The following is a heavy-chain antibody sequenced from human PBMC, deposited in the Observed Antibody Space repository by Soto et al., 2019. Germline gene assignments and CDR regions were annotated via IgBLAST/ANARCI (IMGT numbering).Heavy chain of an antibody. V-gene: IGHV3-30*18. CDR3: AKATKILRFLEWLDYYYYGMDV. D-gene: IGHD3-3*01. CDR1: GFTFSSYG. J-gene: IGHJ6*02. Sequence: GGSLRLSCAASGFTFSSYGMHWVRQAPGKGLGWVAVISYDGSNKYYADSVKGRFTISRDNSKNTLYLQMNSLRAEDTAVYYCAKATKILRFLEWLDYYYYGMDVWGQGTTVTVSS. CDR2: ISYDGSNK.